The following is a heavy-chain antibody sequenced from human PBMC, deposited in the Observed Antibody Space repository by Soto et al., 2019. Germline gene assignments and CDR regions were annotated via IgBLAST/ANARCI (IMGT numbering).Heavy chain of an antibody. CDR3: ARAVGPFDY. Sequence: QVQLMESGGGVVQPGGSLRLSCAASGFTFSTYGIHWVRQAPGKGLEWVAVIWYDGSYKYYADSVKGRFTISRDNSKNTLYLQMNSLRAGDTAVYYCARAVGPFDYWGQGTLVTVSS. J-gene: IGHJ4*02. CDR1: GFTFSTYG. V-gene: IGHV3-33*01. CDR2: IWYDGSYK. D-gene: IGHD1-26*01.